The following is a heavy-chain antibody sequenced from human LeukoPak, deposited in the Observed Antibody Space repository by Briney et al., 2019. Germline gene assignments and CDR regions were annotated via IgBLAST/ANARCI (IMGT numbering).Heavy chain of an antibody. CDR1: GFTFSSYS. Sequence: GGSLRLPCAASGFTFSSYSMNWVRQAPGKGLEWVSSISSSSSYIYYADSVKGRFTISRDNAKNSLYLQMNSLRAEDTAVYYCARDVTTVTTHAFDIWGQGTMVTVSS. CDR3: ARDVTTVTTHAFDI. D-gene: IGHD4-11*01. V-gene: IGHV3-21*01. J-gene: IGHJ3*02. CDR2: ISSSSSYI.